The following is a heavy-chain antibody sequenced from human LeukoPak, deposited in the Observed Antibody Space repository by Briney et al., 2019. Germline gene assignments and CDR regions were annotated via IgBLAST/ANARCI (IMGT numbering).Heavy chain of an antibody. CDR1: GITLSNYG. Sequence: GGSLRLSCAVSGITLSNYGMTWVRQAPGKGLEWVAGLSGSGGSTNYPDSVKGRFTISRDNAKNTLYLQMNSLRAEDTAVYFCAKRGVVIRVILVGFHKEAYYFDSWGQGVLVTVSS. D-gene: IGHD3-22*01. CDR3: AKRGVVIRVILVGFHKEAYYFDS. V-gene: IGHV3-23*01. J-gene: IGHJ4*02. CDR2: LSGSGGST.